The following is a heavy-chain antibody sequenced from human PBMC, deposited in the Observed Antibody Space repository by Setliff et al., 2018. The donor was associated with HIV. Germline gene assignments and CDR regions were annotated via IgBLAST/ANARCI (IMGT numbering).Heavy chain of an antibody. V-gene: IGHV4-61*01. J-gene: IGHJ2*01. CDR1: GGSVSSGSYY. CDR3: ARGVTNFDL. Sequence: SETLSLTCTVSGGSVSSGSYYWSWIRQPPGKGLEWIGYIYYSGSTKHNPSLKSRVTISVDTSKNQFSLKLSSVTAADTAVYYCARGVTNFDLWGRGTLVTVSS. D-gene: IGHD4-4*01. CDR2: IYYSGST.